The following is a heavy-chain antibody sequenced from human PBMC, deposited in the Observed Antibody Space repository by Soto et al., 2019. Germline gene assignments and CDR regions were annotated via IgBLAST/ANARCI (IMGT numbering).Heavy chain of an antibody. CDR1: GFTFSSYS. V-gene: IGHV3-21*01. J-gene: IGHJ4*02. Sequence: GGSLRLSCAASGFTFSSYSMNWVRQAPGKGLEWVSSISSSSSYIYYADSVKGRFTISRDNAKNSLYLQMNSLRAEDTAVYYCARESEDLTSNFDYWGQGTRVTVSS. CDR3: ARESEDLTSNFDY. CDR2: ISSSSSYI.